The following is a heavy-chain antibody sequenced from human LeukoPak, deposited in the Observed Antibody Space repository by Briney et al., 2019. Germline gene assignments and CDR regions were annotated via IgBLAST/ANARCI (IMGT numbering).Heavy chain of an antibody. V-gene: IGHV4-34*01. J-gene: IGHJ4*02. Sequence: SETLSLTCAVYGGSFSGYYWSWLRQPPGKGVEWIGEINHSGSTNYNPSLKSRVTISVDTSKNQFSLKLSSVTAADTAVYYCARGNYDSSGYIVWGQGTLVTVSS. D-gene: IGHD3-22*01. CDR1: GGSFSGYY. CDR3: ARGNYDSSGYIV. CDR2: INHSGST.